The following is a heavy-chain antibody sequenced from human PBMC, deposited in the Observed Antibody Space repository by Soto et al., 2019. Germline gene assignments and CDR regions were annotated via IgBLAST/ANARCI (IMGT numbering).Heavy chain of an antibody. J-gene: IGHJ4*02. CDR3: ARVYEPFMFFVC. D-gene: IGHD3-10*02. V-gene: IGHV3-48*03. CDR2: ISSSGSTI. Sequence: EVLLVESGGGLVQPGVSLTLSCAASGFIFSDYEINWVRQAPGKGLECVSYISSSGSTIYYADSVRGRITISRDNAKKSLSLPRNSLRAEATAVYYCARVYEPFMFFVCLGQVTQVTV. CDR1: GFIFSDYE.